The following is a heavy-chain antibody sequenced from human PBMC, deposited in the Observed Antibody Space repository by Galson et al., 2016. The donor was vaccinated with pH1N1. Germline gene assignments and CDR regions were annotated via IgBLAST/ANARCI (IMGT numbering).Heavy chain of an antibody. CDR2: IRYDGGSK. J-gene: IGHJ6*03. Sequence: LRLSCAASGFTFRSYGMHWVRQAPGKGLEWVAFIRYDGGSKYYADSVKGRFTISRDNARDTVFLQMTSLRPDDRAVYYCAKGLGTTLYYYFYFMDVWGKGTTVTVSS. D-gene: IGHD1-26*01. CDR3: AKGLGTTLYYYFYFMDV. CDR1: GFTFRSYG. V-gene: IGHV3-30*02.